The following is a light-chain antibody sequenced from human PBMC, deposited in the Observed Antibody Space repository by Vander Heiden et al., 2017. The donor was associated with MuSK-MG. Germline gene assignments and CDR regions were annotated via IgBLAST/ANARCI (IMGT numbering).Light chain of an antibody. CDR1: QSVSTY. J-gene: IGKJ4*01. V-gene: IGKV3-11*01. Sequence: EIVLTQSPATLSLSPGERATLSCRASQSVSTYFSWYQQKPGQAPRPLIHDTSKRATGIPARFSGSGSGTDFTLTISSLEPEDFAVYYCQQRCNWSLTFGGGTKVEIK. CDR3: QQRCNWSLT. CDR2: DTS.